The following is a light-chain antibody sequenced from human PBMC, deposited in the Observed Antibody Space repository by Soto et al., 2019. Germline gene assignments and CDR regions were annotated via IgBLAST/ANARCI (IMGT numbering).Light chain of an antibody. J-gene: IGKJ5*01. V-gene: IGKV3-20*01. CDR1: QSVSNNY. Sequence: EIVLTQSPGTLSLSPGERATLSCRASQSVSNNYLAWYQQKPGQAPRLLIYGASSRATGIPDRFSGSGSGTDFTLTISRLEPEYFAVYYCQQYGSSPTFGQGTRLEIK. CDR2: GAS. CDR3: QQYGSSPT.